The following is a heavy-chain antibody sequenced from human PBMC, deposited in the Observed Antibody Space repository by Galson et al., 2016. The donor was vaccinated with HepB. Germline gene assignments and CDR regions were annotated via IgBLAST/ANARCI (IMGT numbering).Heavy chain of an antibody. Sequence: SLRLSCAASGFTFSSYAMNWVRQAPGKGLQWVSGISGGGVSTHYADSVKGRFTISRDNSKNTLYLQMNSLRVEDTAVYYCAKDLDIVVVPSAIDSWGQGILVTVSS. J-gene: IGHJ4*02. CDR1: GFTFSSYA. CDR2: ISGGGVST. V-gene: IGHV3-23*01. D-gene: IGHD2-2*01. CDR3: AKDLDIVVVPSAIDS.